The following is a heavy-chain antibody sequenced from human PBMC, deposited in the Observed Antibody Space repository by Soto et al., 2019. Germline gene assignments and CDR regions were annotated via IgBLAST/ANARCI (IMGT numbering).Heavy chain of an antibody. D-gene: IGHD3-10*01. V-gene: IGHV1-69*01. CDR2: IIPIFGTA. CDR3: ARVLTGSGSYYNGGYYYYGMDV. J-gene: IGHJ6*02. Sequence: QVQLVQSGAEVKKPGSSVKVSCKASGGTFSSYAISWVRQAPGQGLEWMGGIIPIFGTANYAQKFQGRVTITADESTSTAYMELSSLRSEDTAVYYCARVLTGSGSYYNGGYYYYGMDVWGQGPTVTVSS. CDR1: GGTFSSYA.